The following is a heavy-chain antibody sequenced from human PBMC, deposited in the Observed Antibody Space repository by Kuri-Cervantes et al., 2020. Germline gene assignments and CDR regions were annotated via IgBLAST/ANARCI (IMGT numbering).Heavy chain of an antibody. CDR3: ARGRWELLYYGMDV. J-gene: IGHJ6*02. CDR1: GFTFSSYG. CDR2: INSDGSTT. Sequence: GESLKISCAASGFTFSSYGMHWVRQAPGKGLVWVSRINSDGSTTNYADSVKGRFTITRDNAKNTMYLQMNSLRAEDTAVYYCARGRWELLYYGMDVWGQGATVTVSS. V-gene: IGHV3-74*01. D-gene: IGHD1-26*01.